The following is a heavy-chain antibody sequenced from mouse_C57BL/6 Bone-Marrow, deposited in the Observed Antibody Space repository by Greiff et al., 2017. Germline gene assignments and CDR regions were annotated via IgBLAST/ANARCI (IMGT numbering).Heavy chain of an antibody. D-gene: IGHD1-1*01. CDR3: ARYPLYYGSSYGNYFDY. CDR1: GYTFTSYG. Sequence: QVQLQQSGAELARPGASVKLSCKASGYTFTSYGISWVMQRTGQGLEWIGEIYPRSGNTYYNEKFKGKATLTAAKSSSTAYMELRSLTSEDSAVYFCARYPLYYGSSYGNYFDYWGQGTTLTVSS. J-gene: IGHJ2*01. CDR2: IYPRSGNT. V-gene: IGHV1-81*01.